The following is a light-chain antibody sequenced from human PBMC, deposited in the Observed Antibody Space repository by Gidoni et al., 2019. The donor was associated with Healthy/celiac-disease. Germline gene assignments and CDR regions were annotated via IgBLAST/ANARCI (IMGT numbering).Light chain of an antibody. V-gene: IGLV2-14*03. CDR3: SSYTSSSTLYV. CDR2: DVS. J-gene: IGLJ1*01. CDR1: SSDVGGYKY. Sequence: QSALTQPASVFGSPGQTITISCTGTSSDVGGYKYVSWYQQHPGKAPKLMIYDVSNRPSGVSNRFSGSKSGNTASLTISGLQAEDEADYYCSSYTSSSTLYVFGTGTKVTVL.